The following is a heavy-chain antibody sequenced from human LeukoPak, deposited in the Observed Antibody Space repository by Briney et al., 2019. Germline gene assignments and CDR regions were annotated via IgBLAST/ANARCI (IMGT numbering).Heavy chain of an antibody. Sequence: GGSLRLSCAASGFTFSSYAMHWVRQAPGKGLEWVAVISYDGSNKYYADSVKGRFTISRDNSKNTLYLQMNSLRAEDTAVYYCARIAVSPPGYWGQGTLVTVSS. V-gene: IGHV3-30*04. D-gene: IGHD1-14*01. J-gene: IGHJ4*02. CDR2: ISYDGSNK. CDR3: ARIAVSPPGY. CDR1: GFTFSSYA.